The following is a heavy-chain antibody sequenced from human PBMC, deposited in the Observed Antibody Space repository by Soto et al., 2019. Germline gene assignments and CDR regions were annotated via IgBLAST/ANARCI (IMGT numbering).Heavy chain of an antibody. J-gene: IGHJ6*02. CDR1: GGTFSSYA. V-gene: IGHV1-69*13. CDR2: IIPIFGTA. CDR3: ARGITMVRGVHYYYYGMDV. D-gene: IGHD3-10*01. Sequence: GASVKVSCKASGGTFSSYAISWVRQAPGQGLEWMGGIIPIFGTANYAQKFQGRVTITADESTSTAYMELSSPRSEDTAVYYCARGITMVRGVHYYYYGMDVWGQGTTVTVSS.